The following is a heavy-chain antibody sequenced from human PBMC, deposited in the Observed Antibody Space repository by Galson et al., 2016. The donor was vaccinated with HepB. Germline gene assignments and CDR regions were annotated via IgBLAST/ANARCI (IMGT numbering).Heavy chain of an antibody. V-gene: IGHV1-18*01. CDR3: ARDGVATAGNRRNYFNGMDV. Sequence: SVKVSCKASGGTFSSYTISWVRQAPGQGLEWMGWISDYSDYTKTAQKFQGRVIMTTDTSTNTVYMELRSLTSDDTAVYFCARDGVATAGNRRNYFNGMDVWGQGTTVTVSS. J-gene: IGHJ6*02. CDR1: GGTFSSYT. CDR2: ISDYSDYT. D-gene: IGHD6-13*01.